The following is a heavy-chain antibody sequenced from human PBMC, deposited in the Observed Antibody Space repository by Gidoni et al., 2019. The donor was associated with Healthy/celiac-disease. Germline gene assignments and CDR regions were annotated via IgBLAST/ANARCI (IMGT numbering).Heavy chain of an antibody. CDR1: GFTFSSYW. Sequence: EVQLVESGGGLVQPGGSLRLSCAASGFTFSSYWMSGVRQGPGKGLEWVANIKQEGSEKYYVDSVKGRFTISRDNAKNSLYLQMNSLRAEDTAVYYCARLSKLRAYWYFDLWGRGTLVTVSS. D-gene: IGHD4-17*01. V-gene: IGHV3-7*03. J-gene: IGHJ2*01. CDR3: ARLSKLRAYWYFDL. CDR2: IKQEGSEK.